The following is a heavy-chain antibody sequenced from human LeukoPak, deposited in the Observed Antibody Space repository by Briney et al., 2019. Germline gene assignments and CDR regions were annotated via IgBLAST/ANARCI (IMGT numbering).Heavy chain of an antibody. J-gene: IGHJ4*02. Sequence: ASVKVSCKASGYTFTGYHMHWVRQAPGQGLEWRGWINPNSGGTNHAQKFQGRVTMTRDTSISTAYMELNRLSSDDTAVYYCARAAWFEESTDPYYFDYWGQGTLVTVSS. D-gene: IGHD3-10*01. CDR1: GYTFTGYH. CDR3: ARAAWFEESTDPYYFDY. CDR2: INPNSGGT. V-gene: IGHV1-2*02.